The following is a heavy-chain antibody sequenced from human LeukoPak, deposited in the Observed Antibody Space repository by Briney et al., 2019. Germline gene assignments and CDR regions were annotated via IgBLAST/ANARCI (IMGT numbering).Heavy chain of an antibody. CDR3: ARGRYSDFWSGYYTLNYYGMDV. J-gene: IGHJ6*02. CDR1: GYTFTSYD. D-gene: IGHD3-3*01. CDR2: MNPNSGNT. V-gene: IGHV1-8*01. Sequence: ASVKVSCKASGYTFTSYDINWVRQATGQGLEWMGWMNPNSGNTGCAQKFQGRVTMTRHTSISTAYMELSSLRSEDTAVYYCARGRYSDFWSGYYTLNYYGMDVWGQGTTVTVSS.